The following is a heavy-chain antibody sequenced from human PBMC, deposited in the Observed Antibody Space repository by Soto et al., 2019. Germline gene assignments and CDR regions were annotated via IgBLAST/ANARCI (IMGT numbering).Heavy chain of an antibody. CDR2: ISKSGSII. CDR1: GFTFSDYY. CDR3: ARDLSPYSDYCDESTSETWFDP. J-gene: IGHJ5*02. D-gene: IGHD2-21*01. V-gene: IGHV3-11*01. Sequence: AGGSLRLSCASSGFTFSDYYMSWLRQPPGKGLEWVSYISKSGSIIHFADSVKGRFAISRDNAKNTLYLQMSSLRAEDTALYYCARDLSPYSDYCDESTSETWFDPWGQGTLVTVSS.